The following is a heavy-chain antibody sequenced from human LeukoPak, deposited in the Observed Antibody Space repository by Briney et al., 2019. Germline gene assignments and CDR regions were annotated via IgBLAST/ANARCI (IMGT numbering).Heavy chain of an antibody. J-gene: IGHJ6*03. V-gene: IGHV3-30*18. CDR3: AKDYGIPLGYYMDV. CDR2: ISYDGSNK. CDR1: GFTFSSYG. Sequence: GRSLRLSCAASGFTFSSYGMHWVRQAPGKGLEWVAVISYDGSNKYYADSVKGRFTISRDNSKNTLYLQMNSLRAEDTAVYYCAKDYGIPLGYYMDVWGKGTTVTVSS. D-gene: IGHD1-26*01.